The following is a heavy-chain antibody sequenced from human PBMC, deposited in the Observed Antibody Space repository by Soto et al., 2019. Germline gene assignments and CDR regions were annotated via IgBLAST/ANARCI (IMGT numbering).Heavy chain of an antibody. CDR3: ARDADELRSHAFDI. J-gene: IGHJ3*02. CDR2: IYYSGST. Sequence: SETLSLTCTVSGGSISSGDYYWSWIRQPPGKGLEWIGYIYYSGSTYYNPSLKSRVTISVDTSKNQFSLKLSSVTAADTAVYYCARDADELRSHAFDIWGQGTMVTVSS. V-gene: IGHV4-30-4*01. CDR1: GGSISSGDYY. D-gene: IGHD1-26*01.